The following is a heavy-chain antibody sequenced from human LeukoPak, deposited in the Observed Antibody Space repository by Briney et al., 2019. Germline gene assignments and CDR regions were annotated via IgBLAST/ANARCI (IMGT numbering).Heavy chain of an antibody. Sequence: SETLSLTCTVSGGSISSYYWSWIRQHPGKGLEWIGYIYYSGSTYYNPSLKSRVTISVDTSKNQFSLKLSSVTAADTAVYYCARGHGLIVGATANYFDYWGQGTLVTVSS. CDR3: ARGHGLIVGATANYFDY. CDR2: IYYSGST. D-gene: IGHD1-26*01. CDR1: GGSISSYY. J-gene: IGHJ4*02. V-gene: IGHV4-59*06.